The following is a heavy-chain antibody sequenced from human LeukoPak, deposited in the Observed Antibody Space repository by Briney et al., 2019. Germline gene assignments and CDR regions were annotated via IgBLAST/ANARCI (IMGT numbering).Heavy chain of an antibody. CDR3: ARQARIVGAPGALDC. CDR1: GYSFTSYW. CDR2: IYPGDSDT. J-gene: IGHJ4*02. Sequence: GESLKISCKGSGYSFTSYWIGWVRQMPGKGLEWMGIIYPGDSDTRYSPSFQGQVTISADKSISTAYLQWSSLKASDTAMYYCARQARIVGAPGALDCWGQGTLVTVSS. D-gene: IGHD1-26*01. V-gene: IGHV5-51*01.